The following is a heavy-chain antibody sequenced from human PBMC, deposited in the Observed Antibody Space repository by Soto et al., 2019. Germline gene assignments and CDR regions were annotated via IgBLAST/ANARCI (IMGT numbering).Heavy chain of an antibody. CDR3: ARDQPPYYYDSSGNDAFDI. CDR2: IIPIFGTA. J-gene: IGHJ3*02. V-gene: IGHV1-69*13. Sequence: ASVKVSCKASGGTFSSYGISWVRQAPGQGLEWMGGIIPIFGTANYAQKFQGRVTITADESTSTAYMELSSLRSEDTAVYYCARDQPPYYYDSSGNDAFDIWGQGTMVTVSS. D-gene: IGHD3-22*01. CDR1: GGTFSSYG.